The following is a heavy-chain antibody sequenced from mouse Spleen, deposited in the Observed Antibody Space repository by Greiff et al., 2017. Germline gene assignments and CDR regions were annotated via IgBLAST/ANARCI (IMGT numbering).Heavy chain of an antibody. CDR3: ARDYGNYEAWFAY. V-gene: IGHV5-9*01. D-gene: IGHD2-1*01. CDR1: GFTFSSYA. Sequence: EVMLVESGGGLVKLGGSLKLSCAASGFTFSSYAMSWVRQTPEKRLEWVATISSGGGNTYYPDSVKGRFTISRDNAKNTLYLQMSSLKSEDTAMYYCARDYGNYEAWFAYWGQGTLVTVSA. J-gene: IGHJ3*01. CDR2: ISSGGGNT.